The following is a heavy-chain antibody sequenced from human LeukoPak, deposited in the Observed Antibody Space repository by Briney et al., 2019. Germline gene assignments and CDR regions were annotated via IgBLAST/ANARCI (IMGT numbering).Heavy chain of an antibody. CDR2: INHSGST. CDR1: GGSFSGYY. J-gene: IGHJ5*02. CDR3: ARGGGSGYYGYNWFDP. D-gene: IGHD3-22*01. V-gene: IGHV4-34*01. Sequence: SETLSLTCAVYGGSFSGYYWSWIRQPPGKGLEWIGEINHSGSTNYNPSLKSRVTISVDTSKNQFSLKLSSVTAADTAVYYCARGGGSGYYGYNWFDPWGQGTLVTVSS.